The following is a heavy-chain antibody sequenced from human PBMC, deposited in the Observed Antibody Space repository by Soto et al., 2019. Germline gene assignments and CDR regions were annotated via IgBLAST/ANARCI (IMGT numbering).Heavy chain of an antibody. CDR1: GGSFSGYF. CDR2: IIHSGST. D-gene: IGHD4-17*01. V-gene: IGHV4-34*02. J-gene: IGHJ4*02. CDR3: ARGGYGSNSGLGQLDY. Sequence: QVQLQQWGAGLLKPSETLAITCVVYGGSFSGYFWSWIRQPPGKGLEWIGEIIHSGSTNYTPSLTSRGTISVETSKSPFSLKLSSVAAADPAVYYCARGGYGSNSGLGQLDYWGPGTLVTVSS.